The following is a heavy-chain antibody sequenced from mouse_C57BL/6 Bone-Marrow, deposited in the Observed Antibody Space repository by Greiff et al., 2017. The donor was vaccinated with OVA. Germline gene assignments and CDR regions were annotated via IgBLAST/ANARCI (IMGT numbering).Heavy chain of an antibody. CDR3: TLGLDY. CDR2: IDPETGGT. Sequence: VHLVESGAELVRPGASVTLSCKASGYTFTDYEMHWVKQTPVHGLEWIGAIDPETGGTAYNQKFKGKAILTADKSSSTAYMELRSLTSEDSAVYYCTLGLDYWGQGTTLTVSS. J-gene: IGHJ2*01. CDR1: GYTFTDYE. D-gene: IGHD4-1*01. V-gene: IGHV1-15*01.